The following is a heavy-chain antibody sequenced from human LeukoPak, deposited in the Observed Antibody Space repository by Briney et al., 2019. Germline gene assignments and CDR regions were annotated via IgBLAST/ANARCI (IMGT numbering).Heavy chain of an antibody. CDR3: ARDRTVVVVVAATQAHWFDP. CDR2: FSYSGST. D-gene: IGHD2-15*01. V-gene: IGHV4-39*07. Sequence: SETLSLTCTVSGDSISSSSYYWGWIRQPPGKGLEWIGSFSYSGSTYYNPSLKSRVTISVDTSKNQFSLKLSSVTAADTAVDYCARDRTVVVVVAATQAHWFDPWGQGTLVTVSS. CDR1: GDSISSSSYY. J-gene: IGHJ5*02.